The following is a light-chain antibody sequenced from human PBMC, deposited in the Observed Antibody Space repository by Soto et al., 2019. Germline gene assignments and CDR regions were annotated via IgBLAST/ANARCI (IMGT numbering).Light chain of an antibody. Sequence: DIQMTQSPSTLSASVGDRVTISCRASQSISFYLNWYQQKPGKAPKLLIYVASSLQSGVPSRFSGSGFGTDFTLTISSLQPEDFATYYCQQSYNTPRTFGQGTKVDIK. CDR1: QSISFY. CDR3: QQSYNTPRT. V-gene: IGKV1-39*01. J-gene: IGKJ1*01. CDR2: VAS.